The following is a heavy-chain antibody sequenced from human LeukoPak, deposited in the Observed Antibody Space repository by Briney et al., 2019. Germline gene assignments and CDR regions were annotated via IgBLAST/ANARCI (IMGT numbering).Heavy chain of an antibody. CDR2: IKQDGTEK. Sequence: ETLSLTCTVSGYSISSGYYWGWIRQPPGKGLEWVANIKQDGTEKNYVDSVKGRLTTSRDNAKNSLFLQMNSLRVEDTAVYYCARVSAAGSGFLDLWGRGTLVLVSA. J-gene: IGHJ2*01. V-gene: IGHV3-7*01. CDR1: GYSISSGYY. CDR3: ARVSAAGSGFLDL. D-gene: IGHD6-13*01.